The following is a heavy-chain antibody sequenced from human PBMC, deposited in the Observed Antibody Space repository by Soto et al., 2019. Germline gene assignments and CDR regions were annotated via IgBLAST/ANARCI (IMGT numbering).Heavy chain of an antibody. CDR1: GGGNLRDYR. CDR3: ARGGDGNNSGAIY. CDR2: IIPKLGAA. Sequence: QVQLVQSGAEVKEPGSSVKVSCKASGGGNLRDYRTTWVRRAPGQGLEWMGAIIPKLGAANYAQNFQVRVTITADESTNTVYMELRSLRSDDTAVYYCARGGDGNNSGAIYWGQGTPVTVSS. J-gene: IGHJ4*02. D-gene: IGHD2-21*01. V-gene: IGHV1-69*01.